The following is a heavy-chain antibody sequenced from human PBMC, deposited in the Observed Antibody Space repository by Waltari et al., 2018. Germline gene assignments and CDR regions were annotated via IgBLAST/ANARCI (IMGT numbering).Heavy chain of an antibody. CDR1: GGSISSYY. Sequence: QVQLQESGPGLVKPSETLSLTCTVSGGSISSYYWSWIRQPPGKGLEWIGYISYRGSTNHNPSPKSRVTISVDTSKNQFSLKLSSVTAADTAVYYCARVKPQTYYYDSSGPSFDYWGQGTLVTVSS. J-gene: IGHJ4*02. CDR2: ISYRGST. D-gene: IGHD3-22*01. CDR3: ARVKPQTYYYDSSGPSFDY. V-gene: IGHV4-59*01.